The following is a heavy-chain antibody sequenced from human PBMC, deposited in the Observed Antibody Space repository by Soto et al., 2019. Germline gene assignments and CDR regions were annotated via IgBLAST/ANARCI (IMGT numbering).Heavy chain of an antibody. J-gene: IGHJ6*02. Sequence: EVQLVESGGGLIQPGGSLRLSCAASGFTVSSNYMSWVRQAPGKGLEWVSVIYSGGSTYYADSVKGRFTISRDNSKNTVYLQMNRLRGEDTGEYYWGRGGDYVRYYYGMDVWGQGTKVTVSS. CDR1: GFTVSSNY. CDR3: GRGGDYVRYYYGMDV. V-gene: IGHV3-53*01. CDR2: IYSGGST. D-gene: IGHD4-17*01.